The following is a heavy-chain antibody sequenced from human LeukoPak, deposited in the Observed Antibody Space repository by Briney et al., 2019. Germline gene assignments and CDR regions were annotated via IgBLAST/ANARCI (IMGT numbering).Heavy chain of an antibody. V-gene: IGHV3-9*01. Sequence: GGSLRLSCAASGFTFDDYAMHWVRQAPGKCLEWVSGISWNSGSIGYADSVKGRFTISRDNAKNSLYLQMNSLRAEDTALYYCAKDTGMASFDYWGQGTLVTVSS. CDR3: AKDTGMASFDY. CDR1: GFTFDDYA. D-gene: IGHD6-13*01. J-gene: IGHJ4*02. CDR2: ISWNSGSI.